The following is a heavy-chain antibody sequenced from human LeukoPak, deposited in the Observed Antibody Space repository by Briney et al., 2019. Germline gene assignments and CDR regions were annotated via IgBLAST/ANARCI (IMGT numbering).Heavy chain of an antibody. D-gene: IGHD5-12*01. J-gene: IGHJ4*02. CDR1: GGSFSGYY. V-gene: IGHV4-34*01. CDR3: AREYGYSGYDLFDY. CDR2: INHSGST. Sequence: SETLSLTCAVYGGSFSGYYWSWIRQPPGKGLEWIGEINHSGSTNYNPSLKSRVTISVDTSKNQFSLKLSSATAADTAVYYCAREYGYSGYDLFDYWGQGTLVTVSS.